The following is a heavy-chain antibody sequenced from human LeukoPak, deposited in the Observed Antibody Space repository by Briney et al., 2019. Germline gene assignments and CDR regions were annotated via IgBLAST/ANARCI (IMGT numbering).Heavy chain of an antibody. CDR2: IKSKTDGGIT. J-gene: IGHJ4*02. V-gene: IGHV3-15*01. D-gene: IGHD2-15*01. CDR3: TTDLWSGGSY. CDR1: GFTFSNAW. Sequence: GGSLRLSCAASGFTFSNAWMSWVRQAPGKGLEWVGRIKSKTDGGITDYAAPVKGRFTISRDDSKNTLYLQMNSLKTEDTAVYYCTTDLWSGGSYWGQGTLVTVSS.